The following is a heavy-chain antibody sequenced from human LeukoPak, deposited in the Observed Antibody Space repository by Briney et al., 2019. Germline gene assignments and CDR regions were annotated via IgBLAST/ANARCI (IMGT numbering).Heavy chain of an antibody. J-gene: IGHJ4*02. D-gene: IGHD3-22*01. CDR2: IKQDGIEK. Sequence: GGSLGLSCAASGFTFSSYWMSWVRQAPGKGLEWVASIKQDGIEKYYVDSVKGRFTISRDNSKNTLYLQMNSLRAEDTAVYYCATDDAWLSTYWGQGTLVTVSA. CDR3: ATDDAWLSTY. V-gene: IGHV3-7*01. CDR1: GFTFSSYW.